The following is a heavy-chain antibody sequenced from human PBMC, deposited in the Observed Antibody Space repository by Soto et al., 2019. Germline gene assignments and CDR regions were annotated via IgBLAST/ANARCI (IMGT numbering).Heavy chain of an antibody. V-gene: IGHV1-18*01. D-gene: IGHD3-16*01. Sequence: QVQLVQSGAEVKKPGASVKVSCKASGYTFSTDGISWLRQAPGQGLEWMGWISGYNGNTKYAQNLQGRVTMTTDTSTRTAYMELRSLTSDDTAVYYCARDGGQTVVDSWVQGTLVTVSS. CDR3: ARDGGQTVVDS. J-gene: IGHJ5*01. CDR2: ISGYNGNT. CDR1: GYTFSTDG.